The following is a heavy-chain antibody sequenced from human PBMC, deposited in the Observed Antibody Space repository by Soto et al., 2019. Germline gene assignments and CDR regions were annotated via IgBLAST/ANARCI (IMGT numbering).Heavy chain of an antibody. CDR1: GFTFSSYG. V-gene: IGHV3-33*01. CDR3: ARDHYGSGSYWYYFDY. CDR2: IWYDGSNK. J-gene: IGHJ4*02. Sequence: QVQLVESGGGVVQPGRSLRLSCAASGFTFSSYGMHWVRQAPGKGLEWVAVIWYDGSNKYYADSVKGRFTISRDNSKNKRDLQMNSLRAEDTAVYYCARDHYGSGSYWYYFDYWGQGTLVTVSS. D-gene: IGHD3-10*01.